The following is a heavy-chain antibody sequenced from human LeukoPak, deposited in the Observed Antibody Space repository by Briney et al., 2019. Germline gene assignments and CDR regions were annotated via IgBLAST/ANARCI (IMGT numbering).Heavy chain of an antibody. CDR3: ARETDDYDYVWGSYPTVRVNYFDY. V-gene: IGHV3-7*01. Sequence: GGSLRLSCAASGFTFSSYWMSWVRQAPGKGLEWVANIKQDGSEKYYVDSVKGRFTTSRDNAKNSLYLQMNSLRAEDTAVYYCARETDDYDYVWGSYPTVRVNYFDYWGQGTLVTVSS. J-gene: IGHJ4*02. CDR1: GFTFSSYW. D-gene: IGHD3-16*02. CDR2: IKQDGSEK.